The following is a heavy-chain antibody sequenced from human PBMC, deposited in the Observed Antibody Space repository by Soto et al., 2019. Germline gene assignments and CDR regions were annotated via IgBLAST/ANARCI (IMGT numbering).Heavy chain of an antibody. D-gene: IGHD6-6*01. V-gene: IGHV5-10-1*01. CDR2: VDPSDSCT. Sequence: GESLKISCQDSGYGFTTKRISCVRQMPGKGLERVGRVDPSDSCTDYSPSFRGHVIISVDRSASTGYLEWSSLKASDSAIYYCVRHSSNTVGARAPLDTWAQVTLVTDSS. CDR1: GYGFTTKR. CDR3: VRHSSNTVGARAPLDT. J-gene: IGHJ5*02.